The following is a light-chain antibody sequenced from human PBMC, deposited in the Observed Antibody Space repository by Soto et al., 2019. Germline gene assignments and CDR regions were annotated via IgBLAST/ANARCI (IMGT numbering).Light chain of an antibody. J-gene: IGKJ5*01. Sequence: EIVLTQSPGTLSLSPGELATLSCRASQSITSSYLARYQQKPGQAPRLLIYGTSRKATGLPHRFSGSGSGTDFNHTISRLEPEDVAVYYCQQYGSSPLTCGQRTRLEIK. CDR3: QQYGSSPLT. V-gene: IGKV3-20*01. CDR2: GTS. CDR1: QSITSSY.